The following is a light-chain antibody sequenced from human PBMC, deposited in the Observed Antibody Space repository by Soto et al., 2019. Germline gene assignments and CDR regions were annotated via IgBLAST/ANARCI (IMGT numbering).Light chain of an antibody. Sequence: AIQLTQSPSSLFASVGDRVTITCRASQDIRGALAWYQQKPGKAPKLLIYDVSSLESGVPSRFSGSGSGTDFTFTISSLQPEDFATYYCQQFNVYPITFGQGTRLEIK. CDR2: DVS. CDR3: QQFNVYPIT. V-gene: IGKV1-13*02. J-gene: IGKJ5*01. CDR1: QDIRGA.